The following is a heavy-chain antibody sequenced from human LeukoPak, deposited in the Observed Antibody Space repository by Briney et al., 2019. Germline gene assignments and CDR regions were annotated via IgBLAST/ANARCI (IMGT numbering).Heavy chain of an antibody. D-gene: IGHD4-11*01. V-gene: IGHV1-8*01. J-gene: IGHJ4*02. CDR3: AMRGDYTGLYIEY. CDR2: MNPNSGNT. Sequence: ASVKVSCKASGYTFTSYGINWVRQATGQGLEWMGWMNPNSGNTGYAQKFQGRVTMTRNTSISTAYMELSSLRSEDTAVYYCAMRGDYTGLYIEYWGQGTLVTVSS. CDR1: GYTFTSYG.